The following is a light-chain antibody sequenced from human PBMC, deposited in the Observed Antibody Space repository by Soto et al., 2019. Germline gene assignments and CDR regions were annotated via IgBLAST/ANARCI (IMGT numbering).Light chain of an antibody. Sequence: DIQMTQSPSSVSASVGDTVSITCRASQGINNWLAWYQQKPGKAPQVLIYAASSLQSGVPSRFSGSGFGTDFTLTIPSLQPEDFATYFCQQANNFPLTFGGGTTIEIK. CDR3: QQANNFPLT. V-gene: IGKV1-12*01. CDR2: AAS. CDR1: QGINNW. J-gene: IGKJ4*01.